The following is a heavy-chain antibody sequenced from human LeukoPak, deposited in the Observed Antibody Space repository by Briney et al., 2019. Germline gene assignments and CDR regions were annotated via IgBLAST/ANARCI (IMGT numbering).Heavy chain of an antibody. CDR3: AKDSLPGGSATPNWFDP. D-gene: IGHD2-15*01. J-gene: IGHJ5*02. V-gene: IGHV3-9*01. CDR1: GFSFDDYA. CDR2: ISWNSGST. Sequence: GRSLRLSCAASGFSFDDYAMHWVRQVPGKGLEWVSGISWNSGSTDYAASVKGRFTISRDNAKNSLYLQMSSLRADDTALYYCAKDSLPGGSATPNWFDPWGQGTLVTVSS.